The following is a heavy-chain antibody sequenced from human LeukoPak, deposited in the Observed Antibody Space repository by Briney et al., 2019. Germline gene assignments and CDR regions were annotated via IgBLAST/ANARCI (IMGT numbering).Heavy chain of an antibody. Sequence: GRSLRLSCAASGFTFSSYGMHWVRRAPGKGLEWVAVISYDGSNKYYADSVKGRFTISRDNSKNTLYLQMNSLRAEDTAVYYCAKLLLYASPLPYGMDVWGQGTTVTVSS. D-gene: IGHD2-2*02. CDR2: ISYDGSNK. V-gene: IGHV3-30*18. CDR1: GFTFSSYG. J-gene: IGHJ6*02. CDR3: AKLLLYASPLPYGMDV.